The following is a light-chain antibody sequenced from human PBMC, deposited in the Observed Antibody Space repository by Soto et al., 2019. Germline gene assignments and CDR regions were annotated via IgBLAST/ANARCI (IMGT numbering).Light chain of an antibody. V-gene: IGKV3-15*01. J-gene: IGKJ5*01. CDR3: QQYYNWPPIT. CDR1: QSVGTK. CDR2: GPS. Sequence: EIYLTQSPGTLSVSAGERVTLSCRASQSVGTKIAWYQQKRGQTPRLLVYGPSTRATGIPARFSGSGSGTEFTLTISSLQSKDFGIYYCQQYYNWPPITFGQGTRLEIK.